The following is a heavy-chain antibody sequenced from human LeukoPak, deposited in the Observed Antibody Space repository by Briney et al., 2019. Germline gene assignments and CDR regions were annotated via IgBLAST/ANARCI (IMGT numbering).Heavy chain of an antibody. D-gene: IGHD3-10*02. J-gene: IGHJ4*02. CDR2: IYYSGST. Sequence: SETLSLTCTVSGGSISSYYWSWIRQHPGKGLEWIGYIYYSGSTYYNPSLKSRVTISVDTSKNQFSLKLSSVTAADTAVYYCARDQWYYGRGNRIDYWGQGTLVTVSS. CDR1: GGSISSYY. CDR3: ARDQWYYGRGNRIDY. V-gene: IGHV4-59*06.